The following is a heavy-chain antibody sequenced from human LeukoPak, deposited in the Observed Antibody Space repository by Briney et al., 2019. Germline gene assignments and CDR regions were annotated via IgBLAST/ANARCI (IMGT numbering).Heavy chain of an antibody. J-gene: IGHJ5*02. CDR2: ISDIGSI. V-gene: IGHV4-59*01. CDR1: GGSISSYY. CDR3: ASTYSSSLGTWFDP. Sequence: PSETLSLTCTVSGGSISSYYWSWIRQPPGKGLEWIAYISDIGSINYSPSLKSRVTISVDTSKNQFSLKLSSVTAADTAVYYCASTYSSSLGTWFDPWGQGTLVTVSS. D-gene: IGHD6-6*01.